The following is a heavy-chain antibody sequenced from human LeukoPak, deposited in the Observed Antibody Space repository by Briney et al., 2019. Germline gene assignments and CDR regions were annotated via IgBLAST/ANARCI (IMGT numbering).Heavy chain of an antibody. CDR1: GGSISSYY. Sequence: PETLSLTCTVSGGSISSYYWSWIRQPPGKGLEWIGYIYYSGSTNYNPSLKSRVTISVDTSKNQFSLKLSSVTAADTAVYYCASLSTTMIVANWGQGTLVTVSS. CDR2: IYYSGST. D-gene: IGHD3-22*01. CDR3: ASLSTTMIVAN. J-gene: IGHJ4*02. V-gene: IGHV4-59*01.